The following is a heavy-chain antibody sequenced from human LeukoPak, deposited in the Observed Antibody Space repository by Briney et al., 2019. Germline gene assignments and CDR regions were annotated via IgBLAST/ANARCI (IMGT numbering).Heavy chain of an antibody. J-gene: IGHJ4*02. CDR3: ARDLIYYDSSGYSNDGWYFDY. Sequence: PGGSLRLSCAASGFTFSNAWMSWVRQAPGKGLEWVSSISSSSSYIYYADSVKGRFTISRDNAKNSLYLQMNSLRAEDTAVYYCARDLIYYDSSGYSNDGWYFDYWGQGTLVTVSS. V-gene: IGHV3-21*01. CDR1: GFTFSNAW. D-gene: IGHD3-22*01. CDR2: ISSSSSYI.